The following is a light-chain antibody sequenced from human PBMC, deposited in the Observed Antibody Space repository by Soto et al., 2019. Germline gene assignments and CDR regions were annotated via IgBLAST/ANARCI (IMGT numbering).Light chain of an antibody. CDR2: LGS. Sequence: IVMTQSPLSLPVTPGDPAPISCRSSQSLLHSNGYNYLDWYLQKPGQSPQLLICLGSIRASGVPDRFSGSGSGTDFTLKISGVEAEDVGVYYCMQPLQSWTFGQGTKVDI. J-gene: IGKJ1*01. V-gene: IGKV2-28*01. CDR1: QSLLHSNGYNY. CDR3: MQPLQSWT.